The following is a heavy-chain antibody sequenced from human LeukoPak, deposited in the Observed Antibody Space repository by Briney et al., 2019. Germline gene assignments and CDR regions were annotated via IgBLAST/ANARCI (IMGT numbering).Heavy chain of an antibody. V-gene: IGHV3-21*01. Sequence: GGSLRLSCAASGFTFSSYAMSWVRQAPGKGLEWVSSISSSSSYIYYADSVKGRFTISRDNAKNSLYLQMNSLRAEDTAVCYCARVTTGTRGDYWGQGTLVTVSS. CDR3: ARVTTGTRGDY. D-gene: IGHD3-22*01. CDR2: ISSSSSYI. J-gene: IGHJ4*02. CDR1: GFTFSSYA.